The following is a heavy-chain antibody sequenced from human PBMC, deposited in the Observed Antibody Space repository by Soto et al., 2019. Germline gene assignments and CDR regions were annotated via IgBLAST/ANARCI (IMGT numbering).Heavy chain of an antibody. V-gene: IGHV1-2*04. CDR2: INPNSGGT. CDR3: ARGVRRYYDSSGYYFFDY. CDR1: GYTFTGYY. J-gene: IGHJ4*02. D-gene: IGHD3-22*01. Sequence: ASVKXSCKASGYTFTGYYMHWVRQAPGQGLEWMGWINPNSGGTNYAQKFQGWVTMTRDTSISTAYMELSRLRSDDTAVYYCARGVRRYYDSSGYYFFDYWGQGTLVTVSS.